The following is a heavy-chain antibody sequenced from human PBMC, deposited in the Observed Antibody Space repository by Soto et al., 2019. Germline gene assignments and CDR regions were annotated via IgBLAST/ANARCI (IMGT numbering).Heavy chain of an antibody. V-gene: IGHV3-23*01. CDR3: AKVERYYYDSSGYYSSPLF. Sequence: EVQLLESGGGLVQPGGSLRLSCAASGFTLSSYAMSWVRQAPGKGLEWVSALSGSGGTTYYADSVKGRFTISRDTSKNTLYLQMNSLRAEGTAVYYCAKVERYYYDSSGYYSSPLFWGKGTLVTVSS. CDR2: LSGSGGTT. J-gene: IGHJ4*02. CDR1: GFTLSSYA. D-gene: IGHD3-22*01.